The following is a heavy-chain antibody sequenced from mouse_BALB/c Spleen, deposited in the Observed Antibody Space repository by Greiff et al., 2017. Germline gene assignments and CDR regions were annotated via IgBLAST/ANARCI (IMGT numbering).Heavy chain of an antibody. V-gene: IGHV1-5*01. Sequence: EVQLQQSGTVLARPGASVKMSCKASGYSFTSYWMHWVKQRPGQGLEWIGAIYPGNSDTSYNQKFKGKAKLTAVTSASTAYMELSSLTNEDSAVYYCTRAYGNYSPWLAYWGQGTLVTVSA. D-gene: IGHD2-1*01. CDR3: TRAYGNYSPWLAY. J-gene: IGHJ3*01. CDR2: IYPGNSDT. CDR1: GYSFTSYW.